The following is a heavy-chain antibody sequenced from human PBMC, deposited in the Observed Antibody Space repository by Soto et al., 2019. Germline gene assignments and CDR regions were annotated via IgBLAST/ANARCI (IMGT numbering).Heavy chain of an antibody. CDR2: IFAGGRT. CDR3: ARERVTAAGTHDAIDI. V-gene: IGHV3-53*01. J-gene: IGHJ3*02. Sequence: GGSLRLSCAASGLSVSTNYMTWVRQAPGKGLEWVSLIFAGGRTYYADSVKGRFTISRDNSKNTLCLQMNSLSAEDTGVYYCARERVTAAGTHDAIDIWGQGTMVTVSS. CDR1: GLSVSTNY. D-gene: IGHD6-13*01.